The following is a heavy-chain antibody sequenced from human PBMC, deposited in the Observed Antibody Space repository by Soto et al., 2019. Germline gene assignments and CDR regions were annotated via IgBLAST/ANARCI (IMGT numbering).Heavy chain of an antibody. CDR2: IDYSGST. CDR3: ASRTGSSSYYFDS. D-gene: IGHD6-6*01. Sequence: QLHLQESGPGLVKPSETLSLTCSVPGGSISTGSYYWGWIRQPPGKGLEWLGIIDYSGSTYYTPYPRSQLTISVDTSKHQSSLKLSSGTATDTAVYYCASRTGSSSYYFDSWGQGTLVTVSS. V-gene: IGHV4-39*01. J-gene: IGHJ4*02. CDR1: GGSISTGSYY.